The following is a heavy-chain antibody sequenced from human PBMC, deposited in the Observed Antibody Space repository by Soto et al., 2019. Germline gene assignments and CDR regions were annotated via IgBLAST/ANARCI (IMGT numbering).Heavy chain of an antibody. J-gene: IGHJ5*02. V-gene: IGHV4-30-4*01. CDR2: INYSGST. Sequence: SETLSLTCTVSGGSISSVDPYWSWIRQPPGKGLEWIGYINYSGSTYYNPSLKSRATISRDTSKNQFSLKLTSVTAADTAVYYCARALGILTDYYRPWGQGTLVTVSS. CDR1: GGSISSVDPY. D-gene: IGHD3-9*01. CDR3: ARALGILTDYYRP.